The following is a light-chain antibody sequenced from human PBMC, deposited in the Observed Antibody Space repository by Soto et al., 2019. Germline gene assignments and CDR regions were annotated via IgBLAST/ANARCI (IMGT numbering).Light chain of an antibody. CDR1: QTISTW. J-gene: IGKJ1*01. CDR2: DAS. V-gene: IGKV1-5*01. Sequence: DIQMPQSPSTLSASVGDRVTITCRASQTISTWLAWYQQKPGKAPKVLIFDASSLESGVPSRFSGRGSGTEFPLTISSLQPDDFATYYCQQYNSYPWTFGQGTKVEIK. CDR3: QQYNSYPWT.